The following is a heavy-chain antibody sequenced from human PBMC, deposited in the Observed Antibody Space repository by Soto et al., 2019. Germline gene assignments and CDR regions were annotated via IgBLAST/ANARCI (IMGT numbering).Heavy chain of an antibody. J-gene: IGHJ4*02. V-gene: IGHV3-74*01. CDR3: ARVNYGDYRYVRGEFDY. D-gene: IGHD4-17*01. Sequence: EVQLVESGGGLVQPGGSLRLSCAASGFTFSNYWMHWVRQAPGKGLVWVSRINSDGSSTSYADSVKGRFTISRDNAKNTLYLQMNSLRAEDTAVYYCARVNYGDYRYVRGEFDYWGQGTLVTVSS. CDR1: GFTFSNYW. CDR2: INSDGSST.